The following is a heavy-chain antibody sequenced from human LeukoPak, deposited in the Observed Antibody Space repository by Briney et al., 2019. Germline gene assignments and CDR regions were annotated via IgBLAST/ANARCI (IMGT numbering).Heavy chain of an antibody. J-gene: IGHJ4*02. Sequence: GASVKVSCKAPGFSLTSNYMHWVRQAPGQGLEWMGYMRPTDAYTGYAPKFQGRVTVTRDTSTNTVYMELSSLRSDDTAVYYCAREGAVALKHFDLWGQGTLVTVSS. CDR3: AREGAVALKHFDL. D-gene: IGHD6-19*01. V-gene: IGHV1-46*01. CDR1: GFSLTSNY. CDR2: MRPTDAYT.